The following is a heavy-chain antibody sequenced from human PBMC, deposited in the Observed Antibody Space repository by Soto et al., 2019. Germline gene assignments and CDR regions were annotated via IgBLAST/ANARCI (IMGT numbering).Heavy chain of an antibody. J-gene: IGHJ6*02. V-gene: IGHV3-30-3*01. CDR2: ISYDGSNK. CDR3: ARAGYGMDV. Sequence: QVQLVESGGGVVQPGRSLRLSCAASGFTFCSYAMHWVRQAPGKGLEWVAVISYDGSNKYYADSVKGRFTISRDNSKNTLYLQMNSLRAEDTAVYYCARAGYGMDVWGQGTTVTVSS. CDR1: GFTFCSYA.